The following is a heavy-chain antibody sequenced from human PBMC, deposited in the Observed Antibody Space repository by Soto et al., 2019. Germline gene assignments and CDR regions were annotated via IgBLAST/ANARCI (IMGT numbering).Heavy chain of an antibody. Sequence: QVQLQESGPGLVKPSETLSLTCTVSGGSISSYYWSWIQQPPGKGLEWIGYIYYSGSTNYNPSLKSQVTISVDTSKNQFSLKLSSVTAADTAVYYCAARNVDTAMAYWGQGTLVTVSS. J-gene: IGHJ4*02. CDR3: AARNVDTAMAY. CDR1: GGSISSYY. V-gene: IGHV4-59*01. CDR2: IYYSGST. D-gene: IGHD5-18*01.